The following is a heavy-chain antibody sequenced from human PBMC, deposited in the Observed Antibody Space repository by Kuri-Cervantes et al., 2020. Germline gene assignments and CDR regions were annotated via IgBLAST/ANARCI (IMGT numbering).Heavy chain of an antibody. D-gene: IGHD3-9*01. J-gene: IGHJ6*03. V-gene: IGHV1-2*04. CDR2: INPNSGGT. CDR3: ARARLRYFDWLPSYYYMDV. CDR1: GYTFTGYY. Sequence: ASVKVSCKASGYTFTGYYMHWVRQAPGQGLEWMGWINPNSGGTNYAQKFQGWVTMTRDTSISTAYMELSRLRSDDTAVYYCARARLRYFDWLPSYYYMDVWGKGTTVTVSS.